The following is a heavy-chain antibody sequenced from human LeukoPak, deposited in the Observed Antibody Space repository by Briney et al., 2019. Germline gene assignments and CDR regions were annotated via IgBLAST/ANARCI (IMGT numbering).Heavy chain of an antibody. CDR3: ARGPVVPSATYFFDY. CDR1: GYSISSGYY. D-gene: IGHD2-2*01. Sequence: ETLSLTCTVSGYSISSGYYWGWIRQPPGKGLEWVSAISGNGGSTYSADSVKGRFTISRDNSKNTLYLQMNSLTAEDTAVYYCARGPVVPSATYFFDYWGQGTLVVVSS. J-gene: IGHJ4*02. V-gene: IGHV3-23*01. CDR2: ISGNGGST.